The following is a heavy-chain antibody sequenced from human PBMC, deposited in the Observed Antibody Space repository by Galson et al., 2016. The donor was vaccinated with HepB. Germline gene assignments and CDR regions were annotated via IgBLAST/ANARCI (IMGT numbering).Heavy chain of an antibody. D-gene: IGHD2-21*01. CDR1: GFTFSSYD. CDR2: ISNNGGRI. J-gene: IGHJ4*02. CDR3: VKDNDHYLFDL. Sequence: SLRLSCAASGFTFSSYDMHWVRQAPGKGLEYISDISNNGGRIYYADSVKGRFTISRDNSQNTVFLQMNSLRAEDTAVYYCVKDNDHYLFDLWGQGTLVTASS. V-gene: IGHV3-64D*06.